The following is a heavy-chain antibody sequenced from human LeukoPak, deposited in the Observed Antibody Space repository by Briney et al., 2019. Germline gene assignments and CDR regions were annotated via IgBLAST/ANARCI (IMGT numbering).Heavy chain of an antibody. Sequence: GGSLRLSCAASGFTFSTYSMNWVRQAPGKGLEWVSSITISSSNIYYADSVKGRFTISRDNAKNSLYLQMNSLRAEDTAVYYCAGGLYGDSAFDFWGQGTLVTVSS. CDR2: ITISSSNI. J-gene: IGHJ4*02. CDR3: AGGLYGDSAFDF. D-gene: IGHD4-17*01. V-gene: IGHV3-21*01. CDR1: GFTFSTYS.